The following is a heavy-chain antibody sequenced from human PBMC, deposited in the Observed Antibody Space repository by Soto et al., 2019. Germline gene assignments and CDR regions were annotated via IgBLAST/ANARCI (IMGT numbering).Heavy chain of an antibody. CDR1: GGSVSSGVFS. CDR2: ISHGGSP. V-gene: IGHV4-30-2*01. CDR3: ARGHYYYAMDV. Sequence: QLKLQESGSGVVKPSQTLSLTCAVSGGSVSSGVFSWNWIRQPPGQRLEWIGYISHGGSPHYTPCSRGRVSISVDRSTNVLSLNLTSMTPADTAVYFCARGHYYYAMDVWGQGTTVTVSS. J-gene: IGHJ6*02.